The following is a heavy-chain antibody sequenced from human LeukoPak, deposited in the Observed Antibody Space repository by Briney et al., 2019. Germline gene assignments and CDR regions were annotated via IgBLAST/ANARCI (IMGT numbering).Heavy chain of an antibody. D-gene: IGHD6-13*01. CDR3: SKDHSSSWYRIDY. CDR2: ISYDGSNK. J-gene: IGHJ4*02. Sequence: PGGSLRLSCAASGFTFSSYAMHWVRQAPGKGLEWVAVISYDGSNKYYADSVKGRFTISRDNSKNTLYLQMNSLRAEDTAVYYCSKDHSSSWYRIDYWGQGTLVTVSS. V-gene: IGHV3-30-3*01. CDR1: GFTFSSYA.